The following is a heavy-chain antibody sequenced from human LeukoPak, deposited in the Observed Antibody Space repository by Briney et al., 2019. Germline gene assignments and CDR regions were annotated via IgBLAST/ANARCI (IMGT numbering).Heavy chain of an antibody. Sequence: GGSLRLSCAASGFTFSSYAMSWVRQAPGKGLEWVSAISGSGGSTYYADSVKGRFTISRDNSKNTLYLQMSSLRAEDTAVYYCLRSTGLLYFDYWGQGTLVTVSS. J-gene: IGHJ4*02. CDR2: ISGSGGST. D-gene: IGHD1-26*01. CDR1: GFTFSSYA. CDR3: LRSTGLLYFDY. V-gene: IGHV3-23*01.